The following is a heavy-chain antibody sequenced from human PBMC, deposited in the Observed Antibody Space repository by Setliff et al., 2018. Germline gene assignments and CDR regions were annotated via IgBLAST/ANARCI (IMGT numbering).Heavy chain of an antibody. CDR3: ARTGTRDDYFDY. CDR1: GYTFTSYG. Sequence: ASVKVSCKASGYTFTSYGFSWVRQAPGQGLEWMGWISIDDDKTKYAQKFQGRVTMTRDTSTSTVYMELSSLRSEDTAVYYCARTGTRDDYFDYWGQGTLVTVSS. J-gene: IGHJ4*02. CDR2: ISIDDDKT. D-gene: IGHD1-1*01. V-gene: IGHV1-18*01.